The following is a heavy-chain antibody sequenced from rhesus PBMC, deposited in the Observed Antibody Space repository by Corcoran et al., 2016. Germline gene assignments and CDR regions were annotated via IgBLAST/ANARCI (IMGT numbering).Heavy chain of an antibody. CDR2: IYGRSGRT. Sequence: QVQLQESGPGVVKPSETLSLTCAVSGGSISSGYDWSWTRQPPGKGLGWIGYIYGRSGRTNYNPAHKKRVTMSKDAAKNQVSLKLSSGTAADTAGYYCARARDYWGQGVLVTVSS. V-gene: IGHV4-76*01. CDR3: ARARDY. J-gene: IGHJ4*01. CDR1: GGSISSGYD.